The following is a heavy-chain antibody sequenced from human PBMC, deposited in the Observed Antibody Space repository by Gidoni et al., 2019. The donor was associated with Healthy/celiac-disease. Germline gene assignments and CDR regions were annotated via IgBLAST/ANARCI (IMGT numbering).Heavy chain of an antibody. CDR1: GGSISSYY. CDR3: ASVYCGGDCYPVY. D-gene: IGHD2-21*01. CDR2: IYYSGST. V-gene: IGHV4-59*01. J-gene: IGHJ4*02. Sequence: QVQLQESGPGLVKPSETLSLTCTVTGGSISSYYWSWIRQPPRKGLEWIGYIYYSGSTNDNPSLQSRVTISVDTSKNQFPLKLSSVTTADTAVYYCASVYCGGDCYPVYWGQGTLVTVSS.